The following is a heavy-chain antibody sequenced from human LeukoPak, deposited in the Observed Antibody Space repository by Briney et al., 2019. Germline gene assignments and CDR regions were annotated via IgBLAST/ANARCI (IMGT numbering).Heavy chain of an antibody. D-gene: IGHD3-22*01. J-gene: IGHJ4*02. CDR3: ATLDQPYYYDSSGYTYYFDY. V-gene: IGHV5-51*01. CDR2: IYPGDSDT. CDR1: GYSFTSYW. Sequence: GESLKISCKGSGYSFTSYWIGWVRQMPGKGLEWMGIIYPGDSDTRYSPSFQGQVTISADKSISTAYLQWSSLKASDTAMYYCATLDQPYYYDSSGYTYYFDYWGQGTLVTVSS.